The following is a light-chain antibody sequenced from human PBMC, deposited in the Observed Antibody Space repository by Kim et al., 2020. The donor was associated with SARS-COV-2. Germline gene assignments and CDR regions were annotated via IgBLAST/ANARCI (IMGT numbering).Light chain of an antibody. J-gene: IGKJ2*01. CDR1: QGVTNN. Sequence: SPGETTTLSCRASQGVTNNLAWYQQNPGQAPRLLISGASTRATGIPARFSGSGSGTEFTLTISSLQSEDFAVYYCQQYKDWPPAYTFGQGTKLEI. V-gene: IGKV3-15*01. CDR3: QQYKDWPPAYT. CDR2: GAS.